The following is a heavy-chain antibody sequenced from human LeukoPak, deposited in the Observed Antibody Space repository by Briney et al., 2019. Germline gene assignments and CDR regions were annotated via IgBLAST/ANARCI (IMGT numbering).Heavy chain of an antibody. Sequence: SETRSLTCTVSGGSISSGGYYWSWIRQHPGKGLEWFGYIYYSGSTYYNPSLKSRGTISVDTSKNQFSRKLSSVTAADTAVYYCARCNDWFDPWGQGTLVTVSS. V-gene: IGHV4-31*03. J-gene: IGHJ5*02. D-gene: IGHD2/OR15-2a*01. CDR1: GGSISSGGYY. CDR2: IYYSGST. CDR3: ARCNDWFDP.